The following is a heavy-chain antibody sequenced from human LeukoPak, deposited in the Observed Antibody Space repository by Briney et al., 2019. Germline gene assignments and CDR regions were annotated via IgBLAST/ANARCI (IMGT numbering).Heavy chain of an antibody. CDR2: FDPEDGET. D-gene: IGHD3-9*01. J-gene: IGHJ4*02. CDR3: ATVESARYFDWLLLFDY. CDR1: GYTLTELS. Sequence: ASVKVSCKVSGYTLTELSMHWARQAPGKGLEWMGGFDPEDGETIYAEKFQGRVTMTEDTSTDTAYMELSSLRSEDTAVYYCATVESARYFDWLLLFDYWGQGTLVTVSS. V-gene: IGHV1-24*01.